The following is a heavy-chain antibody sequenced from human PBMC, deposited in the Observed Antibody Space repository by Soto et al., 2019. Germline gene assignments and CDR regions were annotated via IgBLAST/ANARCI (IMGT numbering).Heavy chain of an antibody. J-gene: IGHJ6*03. CDR3: TGGLVAATNYYYYYMDV. CDR2: ISSSSSYI. CDR1: GFTFSSYS. Sequence: ESGGGLVKPGGSLRLSCAASGFTFSSYSMNWVRQAPGKGLEWVSSISSSSSYIYYADSVKGRFTISRDNAKNSLYLQMNSLRAEDTAVYYCTGGLVAATNYYYYYMDVWGKGTTVTVSS. V-gene: IGHV3-21*01. D-gene: IGHD5-12*01.